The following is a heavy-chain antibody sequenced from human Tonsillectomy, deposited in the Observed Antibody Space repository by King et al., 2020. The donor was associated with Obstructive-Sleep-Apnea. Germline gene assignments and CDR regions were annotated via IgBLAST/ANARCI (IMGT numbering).Heavy chain of an antibody. J-gene: IGHJ4*02. CDR2: IRSKADNYAT. CDR3: ATVTRTGFSSLAFDY. CDR1: GFSFSGSA. V-gene: IGHV3-73*02. D-gene: IGHD1-7*01. Sequence: VQLVESGGGLVQPGGSLKLSCAASGFSFSGSAMHWVRQASGKGLEWVGRIRSKADNYATVYGASVKGRFTISRDDSKNTAYLQMSSLGTEDTAVYYCATVTRTGFSSLAFDYWGQGTPVTVSS.